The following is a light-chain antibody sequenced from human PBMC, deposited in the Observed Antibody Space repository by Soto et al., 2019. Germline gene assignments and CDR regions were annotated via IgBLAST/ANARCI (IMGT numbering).Light chain of an antibody. CDR2: GAS. V-gene: IGKV3-15*01. CDR3: QQYNNWPPVT. CDR1: KSVSSN. J-gene: IGKJ4*01. Sequence: EIVMTQSPATLSVSPGERATLSCRASKSVSSNLAWYQQKPGQAPRLLIYGASTRATGIPARFSGSGSATEFTLTISSLQSEDFAVYYCQQYNNWPPVTFGGGTKVEIK.